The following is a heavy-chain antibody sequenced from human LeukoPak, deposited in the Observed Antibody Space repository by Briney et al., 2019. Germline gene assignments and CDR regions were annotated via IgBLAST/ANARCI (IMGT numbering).Heavy chain of an antibody. CDR2: INPNSGGT. J-gene: IGHJ3*02. Sequence: ASVKVSCKASGYTFTGYYMHWVRQTPGQGLEWMGWINPNSGGTNYAQNFQGRVTMTRDTSISAAYMELSRLTSDDTAVYYCASAITIFGVVHRSWATDDFDIWGQGTVVTVSS. V-gene: IGHV1-2*02. D-gene: IGHD3-3*01. CDR1: GYTFTGYY. CDR3: ASAITIFGVVHRSWATDDFDI.